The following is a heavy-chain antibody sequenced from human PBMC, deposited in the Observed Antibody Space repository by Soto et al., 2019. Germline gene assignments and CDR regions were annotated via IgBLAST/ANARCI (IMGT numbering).Heavy chain of an antibody. Sequence: EVQLVESGGGLVQPGGSLRLSCAASGFTFSSYWMSWVRQAPGKGLEWVANIKQDGSEKYYVDSVKGRFTISRDNAKNSLYLQMTSLRVEDTAVYSCATLDTYYSESSGLEDYWGQGTLVTVSS. CDR1: GFTFSSYW. V-gene: IGHV3-7*01. CDR2: IKQDGSEK. D-gene: IGHD3-22*01. J-gene: IGHJ4*02. CDR3: ATLDTYYSESSGLEDY.